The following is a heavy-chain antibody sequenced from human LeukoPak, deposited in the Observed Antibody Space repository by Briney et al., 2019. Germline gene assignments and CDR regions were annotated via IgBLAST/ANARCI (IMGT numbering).Heavy chain of an antibody. CDR3: VRVKGSYFDY. J-gene: IGHJ4*02. CDR1: GFPLSSYS. D-gene: IGHD2-15*01. V-gene: IGHV3-48*01. CDR2: ISSSGSAI. Sequence: GGSLRLSCAASGFPLSSYSINWVRQAPGKGLEWVSYISSSGSAIYYVDSVKGRFTVSRDNAKNSLFLQMNSPRAEDTAVYYCVRVKGSYFDYWGEGALVTVSS.